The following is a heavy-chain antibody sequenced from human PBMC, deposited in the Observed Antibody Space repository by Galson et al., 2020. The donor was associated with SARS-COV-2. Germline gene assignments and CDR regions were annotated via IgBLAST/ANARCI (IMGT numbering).Heavy chain of an antibody. Sequence: GESLKISCKGSGYSFTRYWIGWVRQMSGKGLEWMGIIYPGDSETRYSPSFQGQVTISADKSISTAYLQWSSLKASDSAMYYCARGDYYDSSGHYYGGWFDPWGQGTLVTVSS. CDR2: IYPGDSET. CDR1: GYSFTRYW. D-gene: IGHD3-22*01. CDR3: ARGDYYDSSGHYYGGWFDP. J-gene: IGHJ5*02. V-gene: IGHV5-51*01.